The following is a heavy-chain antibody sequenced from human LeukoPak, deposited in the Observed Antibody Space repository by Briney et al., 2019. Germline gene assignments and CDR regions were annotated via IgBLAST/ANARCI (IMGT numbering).Heavy chain of an antibody. V-gene: IGHV3-74*01. CDR3: AREVGSSGWYDAFDI. CDR1: GFTFSRYW. D-gene: IGHD6-19*01. CDR2: INSDGSST. Sequence: GGSLRLSCAASGFTFSRYWMHWVRQAPGKGLVWVSRINSDGSSTNYADSMKGRFTISRDNAKNTLYLQMNSLRAEDTAVYYCAREVGSSGWYDAFDIWGQGTMVTVSS. J-gene: IGHJ3*02.